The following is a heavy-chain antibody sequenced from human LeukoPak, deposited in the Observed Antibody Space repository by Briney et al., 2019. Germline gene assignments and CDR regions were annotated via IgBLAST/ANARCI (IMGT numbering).Heavy chain of an antibody. Sequence: GASVKVSCKASGGTLSSIVISWVRQAPGQGLEWMGGIIPIFGTPNYAQKFQGRVTITADESTSTAYMELSSLRSEDTAVYYCARKISSREPNWFDPWGQGTLVTVSS. D-gene: IGHD1-14*01. V-gene: IGHV1-69*13. CDR2: IIPIFGTP. CDR3: ARKISSREPNWFDP. CDR1: GGTLSSIV. J-gene: IGHJ5*02.